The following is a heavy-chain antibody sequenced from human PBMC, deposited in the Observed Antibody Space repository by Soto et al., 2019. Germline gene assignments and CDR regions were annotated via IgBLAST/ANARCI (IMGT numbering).Heavy chain of an antibody. CDR2: INHSGST. CDR3: ARGLAVLLWFGDWSPGYGMDV. Sequence: ESLKISCVASGFTFSSYAMTWVRQAPGKGLEWIGEINHSGSTNYNPSLKSRVTISVDTSKNQFSLKLSSVTAADTAVYYCARGLAVLLWFGDWSPGYGMDVWGQGTTVTVSS. D-gene: IGHD3-10*01. J-gene: IGHJ6*02. CDR1: GFTFSSYA. V-gene: IGHV4-34*01.